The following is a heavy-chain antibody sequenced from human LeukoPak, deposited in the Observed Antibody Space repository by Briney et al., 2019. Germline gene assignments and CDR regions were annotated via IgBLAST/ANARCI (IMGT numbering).Heavy chain of an antibody. J-gene: IGHJ4*02. CDR1: GFTFSSYE. V-gene: IGHV3-21*01. CDR3: ARDRRPPDYDSSGYYPYYFDY. Sequence: GGSLRLSCAASGFTFSSYEMNWVRQAPGKGLEWVSSISSSSSYIYYADSVKGRFTISRDNAKNSLYLQMNSLRAEDTAVYYCARDRRPPDYDSSGYYPYYFDYWGQGTLVTVSS. CDR2: ISSSSSYI. D-gene: IGHD3-22*01.